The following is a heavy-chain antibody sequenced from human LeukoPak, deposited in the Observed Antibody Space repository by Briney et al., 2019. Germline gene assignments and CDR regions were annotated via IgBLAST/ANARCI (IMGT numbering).Heavy chain of an antibody. CDR3: ARDTSYGSGSYWFDP. CDR2: INPNSGGT. Sequence: ASVKVPCKASGYTFTGYYMHWVRQAPGQGLEWMGWINPNSGGTNYGQKFQGRVTMTRDTSITTAYMELSRPRSDDTAVYYCARDTSYGSGSYWFDPWGQGPLVTVSS. V-gene: IGHV1-2*02. CDR1: GYTFTGYY. D-gene: IGHD3-10*01. J-gene: IGHJ5*02.